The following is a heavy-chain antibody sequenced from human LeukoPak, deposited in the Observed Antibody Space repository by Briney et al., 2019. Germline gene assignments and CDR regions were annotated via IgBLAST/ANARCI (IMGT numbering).Heavy chain of an antibody. CDR1: GGSFSGYY. D-gene: IGHD3-3*01. Sequence: SETLSLTCAVYGGSFSGYYWSWIRQPPGKGLEWIGEINHSGSTNYNPSLKSRVTISVDTSKNQFSLKLSSVTAADTAAYYCARVRFFGVVIRYGMDVWGQGTTVTVSS. CDR3: ARVRFFGVVIRYGMDV. J-gene: IGHJ6*02. CDR2: INHSGST. V-gene: IGHV4-34*01.